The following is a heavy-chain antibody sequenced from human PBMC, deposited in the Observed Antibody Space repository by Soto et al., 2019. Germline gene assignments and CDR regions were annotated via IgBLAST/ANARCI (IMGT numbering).Heavy chain of an antibody. CDR2: IYYGGST. CDR1: GGSISSGGYY. D-gene: IGHD6-6*01. CDR3: GGSSSSSIDY. Sequence: SETLSLTCTVSGGSISSGGYYWSWIRQHPGKGLEWIGYIYYGGSTYYNPSLKSRVTISVDTSKNQFSLKLSSVTAADTAVYYCGGSSSSSIDYWGQGTLVTVSS. J-gene: IGHJ4*02. V-gene: IGHV4-31*03.